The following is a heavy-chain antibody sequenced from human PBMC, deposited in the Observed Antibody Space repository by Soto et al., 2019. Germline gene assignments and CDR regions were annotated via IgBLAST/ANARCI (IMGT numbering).Heavy chain of an antibody. CDR1: GGTFSSYA. V-gene: IGHV1-69*01. Sequence: QVQLVQSGAEVKKPGSSVKVSCKASGGTFSSYAISWVRQAPGQGLEWMGGIIPIFGTANYAQKFQGRVTITADESTRTASMELSSLRSEDTAVYYCARDPGDGYSTADAFDIWGQGTMVTVSS. D-gene: IGHD5-18*01. CDR3: ARDPGDGYSTADAFDI. J-gene: IGHJ3*02. CDR2: IIPIFGTA.